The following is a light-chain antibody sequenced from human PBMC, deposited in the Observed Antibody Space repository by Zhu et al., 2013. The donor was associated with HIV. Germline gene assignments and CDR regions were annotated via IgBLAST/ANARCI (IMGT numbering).Light chain of an antibody. J-gene: IGKJ5*01. Sequence: DIQMSQSPSTLSASVGDTITITCRASQSINNWVAWYQQKPGKAPKLLIYAASTLKYGVPSRFSGSGSGTEFTLTVNSLQPDDFATYYCQQFNSYPITFGQGTRLEIK. CDR2: AAS. V-gene: IGKV1-5*01. CDR3: QQFNSYPIT. CDR1: QSINNW.